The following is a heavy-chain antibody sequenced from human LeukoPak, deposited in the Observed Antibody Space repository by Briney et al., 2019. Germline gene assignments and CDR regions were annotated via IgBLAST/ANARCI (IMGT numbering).Heavy chain of an antibody. Sequence: GGSLRLSCSASAFTFTNYAMNWVRQAPGKGLEWISTISGSGSVTFYADSVKGRFTISRDDSNTVYLQMSRLRVDDTAVYYCAYLGLSSDWNDVPGPQIDHWGQGALVSVST. CDR1: AFTFTNYA. D-gene: IGHD1-1*01. CDR3: AYLGLSSDWNDVPGPQIDH. V-gene: IGHV3-23*01. J-gene: IGHJ4*02. CDR2: ISGSGSVT.